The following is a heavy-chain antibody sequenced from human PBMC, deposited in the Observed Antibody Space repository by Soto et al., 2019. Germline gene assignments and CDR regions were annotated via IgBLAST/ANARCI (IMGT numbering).Heavy chain of an antibody. CDR3: ARDGGILTASWHYDL. J-gene: IGHJ2*01. D-gene: IGHD2-15*01. V-gene: IGHV1-46*01. CDR2: INPRTGST. CDR1: GYSFTNYC. Sequence: QVQLVQSGADVKKPGTSVKVSCKAAGYSFTNYCMYWVRQDHGQGLEWMGMINPRTGSTSYAQKFQNRVTLARDTSTTTVYMELSTLISDDTAVYYCARDGGILTASWHYDLWGPGTLVTVSS.